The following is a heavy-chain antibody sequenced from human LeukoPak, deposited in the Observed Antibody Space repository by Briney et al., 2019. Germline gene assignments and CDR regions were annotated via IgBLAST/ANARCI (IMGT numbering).Heavy chain of an antibody. CDR2: INLDGSEK. CDR1: GFTFRNYW. V-gene: IGHV3-7*01. J-gene: IGHJ4*02. Sequence: AGGSLRLSCAASGFTFRNYWMSWVHQAPGKGLEWVANINLDGSEKYYVDSVKGRFTISRDNAKNSLYLQMTSLRAEDMAVYYCARDARVVIDYWGQGTLVTVSS. CDR3: ARDARVVIDY. D-gene: IGHD2-2*01.